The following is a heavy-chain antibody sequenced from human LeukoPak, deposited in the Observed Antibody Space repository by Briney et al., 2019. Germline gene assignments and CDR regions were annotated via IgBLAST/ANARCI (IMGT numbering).Heavy chain of an antibody. J-gene: IGHJ6*02. CDR2: ISSNGGST. D-gene: IGHD2-15*01. CDR1: GFTFSSYA. Sequence: GGSLRLSCAASGFTFSSYAMHWVRQAPGKGLKYVSAISSNGGSTYYANSVKGRFSISRDNSKNTLYLQMGSLRAEDMAVYYCARSYAYCSGGSCYDTPYYYYGMDVWGQGTTVTVSS. V-gene: IGHV3-64*01. CDR3: ARSYAYCSGGSCYDTPYYYYGMDV.